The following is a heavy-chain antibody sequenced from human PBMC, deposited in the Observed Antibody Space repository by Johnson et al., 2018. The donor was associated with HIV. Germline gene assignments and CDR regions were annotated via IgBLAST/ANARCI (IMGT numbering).Heavy chain of an antibody. Sequence: MLLVESGGGLVQPGGSLRLSCAASGFTISTKYFNWVRQAPGKGLEWVSVISIGGSTYYADPFKGRFTISRDNSKNTLYLQMNSLRAEDTAIYYCARGRGWWLQLGGAFDIWGQGTVVTVSS. CDR1: GFTISTKY. CDR3: ARGRGWWLQLGGAFDI. V-gene: IGHV3-66*01. D-gene: IGHD5-24*01. J-gene: IGHJ3*02. CDR2: ISIGGST.